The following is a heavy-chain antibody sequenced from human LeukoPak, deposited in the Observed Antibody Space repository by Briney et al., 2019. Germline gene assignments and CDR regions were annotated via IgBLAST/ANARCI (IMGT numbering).Heavy chain of an antibody. CDR1: GYIFTSYD. D-gene: IGHD3-3*01. CDR2: IIPIFGTA. CDR3: AFFGVVPDAFDI. J-gene: IGHJ3*02. Sequence: ASVKVSCKASGYIFTSYDINWVRQASGQGLEWMGGIIPIFGTANYAQKFQGRVTITADESTSTAYMELSSLRSEDTAVYYCAFFGVVPDAFDIWGQGTMVTVSS. V-gene: IGHV1-69*13.